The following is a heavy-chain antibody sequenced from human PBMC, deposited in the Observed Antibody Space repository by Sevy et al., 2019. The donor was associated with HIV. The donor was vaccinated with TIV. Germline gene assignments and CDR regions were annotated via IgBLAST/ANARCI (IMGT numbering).Heavy chain of an antibody. D-gene: IGHD2-8*02. CDR3: ARGTGGPGYYYGMDV. V-gene: IGHV3-11*01. CDR1: GFIFRDYY. J-gene: IGHJ6*02. Sequence: GGYLRLSCAASGFIFRDYYMTWIRQAPGKGLQWVSYISNSGSTIYYADSVKGRFTISRDEAKSSLFLQMNSLRAEDTAVYYCARGTGGPGYYYGMDVWGQGTTVTVSS. CDR2: ISNSGSTI.